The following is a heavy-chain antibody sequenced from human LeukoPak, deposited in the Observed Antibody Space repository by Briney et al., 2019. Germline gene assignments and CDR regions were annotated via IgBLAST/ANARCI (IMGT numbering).Heavy chain of an antibody. CDR1: GFTFSSYA. D-gene: IGHD5-24*01. CDR2: ISYDGSNK. CDR3: AREGVRDGYNFGFDY. Sequence: PGRSLRLSCAASGFTFSSYAMHWVRQAPGKGLEWVAVISYDGSNKYYADSVKGRFTISRDNSKNTLYLQVNSLRAEDTAVYYCAREGVRDGYNFGFDYWGQGTLVTVSS. J-gene: IGHJ4*02. V-gene: IGHV3-30*14.